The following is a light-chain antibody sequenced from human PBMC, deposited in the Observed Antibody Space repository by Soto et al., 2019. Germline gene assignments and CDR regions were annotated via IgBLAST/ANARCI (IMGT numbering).Light chain of an antibody. CDR2: STT. V-gene: IGLV1-44*01. CDR3: GAWDNSLKGWV. J-gene: IGLJ3*02. CDR1: TSNIGSNT. Sequence: QSVLTQPPSASGTPGQKVTISCSGNTSNIGSNTVNWYQQFPGTAPKFLIFSTTQRPSGVPARFSGSKSGTSAPLAIGGLQPDDEAHYYCGAWDNSLKGWVFGGGTQLTVL.